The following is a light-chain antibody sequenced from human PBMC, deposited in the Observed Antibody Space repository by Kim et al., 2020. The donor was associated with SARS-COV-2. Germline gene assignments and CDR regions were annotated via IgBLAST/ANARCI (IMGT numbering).Light chain of an antibody. V-gene: IGKV3-20*01. Sequence: SPGERATLSCRASQSVTSTYLAWYQQKPGQAPRLLIYAASSRATGIPDRFSGSGSGTDFTLTISRLEPEDFAVYYCQQYGSSPGTFGQGTKVDIK. CDR1: QSVTSTY. CDR3: QQYGSSPGT. J-gene: IGKJ1*01. CDR2: AAS.